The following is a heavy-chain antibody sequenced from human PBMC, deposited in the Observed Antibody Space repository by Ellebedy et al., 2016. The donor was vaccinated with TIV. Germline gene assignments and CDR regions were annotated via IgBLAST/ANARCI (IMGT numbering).Heavy chain of an antibody. V-gene: IGHV3-30*18. CDR3: AKDLPDRSGYYFDY. CDR1: GFTFSSYG. Sequence: GGSLRLXXAASGFTFSSYGMHWVRQAPGKGLEWVAVISYDGSNKYYADSVKGRFTISRDNSKNTLYLQMNSLRAEDTAVYYCAKDLPDRSGYYFDYWGQGTLVTVSS. CDR2: ISYDGSNK. D-gene: IGHD3-22*01. J-gene: IGHJ4*02.